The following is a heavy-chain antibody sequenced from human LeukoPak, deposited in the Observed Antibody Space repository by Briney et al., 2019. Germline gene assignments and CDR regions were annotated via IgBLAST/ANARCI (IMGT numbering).Heavy chain of an antibody. D-gene: IGHD3-10*01. CDR3: ARVAPGAFDI. J-gene: IGHJ3*02. CDR2: INSDGSST. V-gene: IGHV3-74*01. CDR1: GFTFSSYW. Sequence: GGSLRLSCAASGFTFSSYWMHWVRQAPGKGLVWVSGINSDGSSTSYADSVKGRFTISRDNAKNTLYLQMNSLRAEDTAVYYCARVAPGAFDIWGQGTMVTVS.